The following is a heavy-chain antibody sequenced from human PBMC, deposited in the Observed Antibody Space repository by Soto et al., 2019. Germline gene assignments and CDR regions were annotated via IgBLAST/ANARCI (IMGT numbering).Heavy chain of an antibody. J-gene: IGHJ6*02. CDR2: IWYDGSNK. V-gene: IGHV3-33*01. D-gene: IGHD2-2*01. CDR1: GFTFSSYG. CDR3: ARESTETYYDYGMDV. Sequence: QVQLVESGGGVVQPGRSLRLSCAASGFTFSSYGMHWVRQAPGKGLEWVAVIWYDGSNKYYADSVKGRFTISRDNSKNTLYLQMNSLRAEDTAVYYCARESTETYYDYGMDVWGQGTTVTVSS.